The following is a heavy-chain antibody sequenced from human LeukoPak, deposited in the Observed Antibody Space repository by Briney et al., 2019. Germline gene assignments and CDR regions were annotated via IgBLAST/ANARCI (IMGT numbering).Heavy chain of an antibody. D-gene: IGHD1-26*01. J-gene: IGHJ6*02. CDR1: GYTFTSYG. CDR2: ISAYNGNT. V-gene: IGHV1-18*01. CDR3: ARSGSQSGSRGYYYGMDV. Sequence: ASVKVSCKASGYTFTSYGISWVRQAPGQGLEWMGWISAYNGNTNYAQKLQGRVTMTTDTSTSTAYMELRSLRSDDTAVYYCARSGSQSGSRGYYYGMDVWGQGTTVTVCS.